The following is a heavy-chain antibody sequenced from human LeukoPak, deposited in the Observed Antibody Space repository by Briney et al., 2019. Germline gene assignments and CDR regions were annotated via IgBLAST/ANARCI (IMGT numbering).Heavy chain of an antibody. CDR2: ISSSSSYI. D-gene: IGHD6-6*01. J-gene: IGHJ6*03. Sequence: PGGSLRLSCAASGFTFSSYSMNWVRQAPGKGLEWVSSISSSSSYIFYADSVKGRFTISRDNARNSLYLQMNSLRAEDTAVYYCIREQLVREGEYFYYYMDIWGKGTTVTVSS. V-gene: IGHV3-21*01. CDR3: IREQLVREGEYFYYYMDI. CDR1: GFTFSSYS.